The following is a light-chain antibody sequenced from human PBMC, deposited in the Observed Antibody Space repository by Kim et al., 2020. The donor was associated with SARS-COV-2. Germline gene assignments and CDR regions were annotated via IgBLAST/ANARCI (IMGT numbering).Light chain of an antibody. CDR3: QQYASSPFT. V-gene: IGKV3-20*01. J-gene: IGKJ4*01. Sequence: CAGEGATLSCSASQSVSSTYLAWYQQKPGQAPRLLIYGASSRATGIPDRFSGSGFGTDFSLTISRLEPEDFAVYYCQQYASSPFTFGGGTKVDIK. CDR1: QSVSSTY. CDR2: GAS.